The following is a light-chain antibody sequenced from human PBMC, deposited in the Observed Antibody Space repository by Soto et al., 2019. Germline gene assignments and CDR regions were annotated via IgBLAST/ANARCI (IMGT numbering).Light chain of an antibody. CDR3: QQYCTSPIFT. J-gene: IGKJ3*01. CDR1: QYVSNDY. Sequence: EIVLTQSPGTLSLSPGERVTLSCRASQYVSNDYLAWYQQRPGQAPRLIIHGASSRATGVPDRFSGRGSGTDVTLTISRLEPEDFSTYYCQQYCTSPIFTFGPGTKVDI. CDR2: GAS. V-gene: IGKV3-20*01.